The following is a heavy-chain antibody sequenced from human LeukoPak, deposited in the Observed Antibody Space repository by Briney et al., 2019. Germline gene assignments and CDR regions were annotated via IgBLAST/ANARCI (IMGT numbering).Heavy chain of an antibody. CDR2: FDPEDGET. CDR3: ATDPWGMVAHSAFDI. Sequence: ASVKVSCKVSGYTLTELSMHWVRQAPGKGLEWMGGFDPEDGETIYAQKFQGRVTMTEDTSTDTAYMELSSLRSEDTAVYYCATDPWGMVAHSAFDIWGQGTMVTVSS. CDR1: GYTLTELS. D-gene: IGHD2-15*01. V-gene: IGHV1-24*01. J-gene: IGHJ3*02.